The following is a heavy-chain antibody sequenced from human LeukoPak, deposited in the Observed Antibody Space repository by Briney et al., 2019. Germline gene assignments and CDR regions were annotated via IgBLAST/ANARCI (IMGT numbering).Heavy chain of an antibody. CDR3: ARDLSHSGSYYFLFDP. V-gene: IGHV1-2*02. D-gene: IGHD1-26*01. CDR1: GYTFTSYY. J-gene: IGHJ5*02. CDR2: INPNSGGT. Sequence: ASVKVSCKASGYTFTSYYMHWVRQAPGQGLEWMGWINPNSGGTNYAQKFQGRVTMTRDTSISTAYMELSRLRSDDTAVYYCARDLSHSGSYYFLFDPWGQGTLVTVSS.